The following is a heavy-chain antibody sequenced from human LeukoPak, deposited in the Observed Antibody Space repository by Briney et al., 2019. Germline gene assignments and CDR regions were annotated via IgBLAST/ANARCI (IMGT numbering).Heavy chain of an antibody. CDR2: IIPIFGTA. J-gene: IGHJ6*03. CDR1: GGTFSSYA. CDR3: ARCPPRWFGELHYYMDV. V-gene: IGHV1-69*05. Sequence: SVKVSCKASGGTFSSYAISWVRQAPGQGLEWMGGIIPIFGTANYAQKFQGRVTITTDESTRTAYMELSSLRSEDTAVYYCARCPPRWFGELHYYMDVWGKGTKVTVSS. D-gene: IGHD3-10*01.